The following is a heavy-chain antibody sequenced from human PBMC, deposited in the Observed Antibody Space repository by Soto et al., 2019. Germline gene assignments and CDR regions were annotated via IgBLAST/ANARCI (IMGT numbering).Heavy chain of an antibody. CDR1: GFTFSSYV. CDR3: AKDLFSSAYTDT. Sequence: GGSLRLSCAASGFTFSSYVMSWVRQAPGKGLEWVSTIGGSGDITDYADSVRGRFTISRDNSKNTMYLQMNSLRADDTAVYYCAKDLFSSAYTDTWGQGTMVTVSS. CDR2: IGGSGDIT. V-gene: IGHV3-23*01. J-gene: IGHJ3*02. D-gene: IGHD6-19*01.